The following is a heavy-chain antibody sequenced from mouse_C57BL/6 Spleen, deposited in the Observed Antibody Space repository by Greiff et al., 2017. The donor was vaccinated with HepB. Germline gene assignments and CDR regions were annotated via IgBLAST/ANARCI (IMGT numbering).Heavy chain of an antibody. V-gene: IGHV14-2*01. CDR1: GFNIKDYY. CDR2: IDPEDGET. Sequence: EVQLQQSGAELVKPGASVKLSCTASGFNIKDYYMHWVKQRTEQGLEWIGRIDPEDGETKYAPKFKGKATITADTSSNTAYLQLSSLTSEDTAVYYCASAYYSNYPDFDYWGQGTTLTVSS. J-gene: IGHJ2*01. CDR3: ASAYYSNYPDFDY. D-gene: IGHD2-5*01.